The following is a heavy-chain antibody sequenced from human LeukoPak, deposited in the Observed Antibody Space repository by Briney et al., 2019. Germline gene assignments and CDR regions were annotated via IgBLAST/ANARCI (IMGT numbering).Heavy chain of an antibody. CDR3: TRDPRRLDY. CDR1: GFTFSSYG. CDR2: ISYDGSNK. V-gene: IGHV3-30*03. J-gene: IGHJ4*02. Sequence: GGSLRLSCAASGFTFSSYGMHWVRQAPGKGLEWVAVISYDGSNKYYADSVKGRFTISRDNSKNTLYLQMNSLRAEDTAVYYCTRDPRRLDYWGQGTLVTVSS.